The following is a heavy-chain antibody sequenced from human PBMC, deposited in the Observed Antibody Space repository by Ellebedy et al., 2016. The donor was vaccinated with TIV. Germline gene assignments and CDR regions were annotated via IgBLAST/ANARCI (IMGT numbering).Heavy chain of an antibody. CDR2: ISVHNGNT. D-gene: IGHD3-16*01. V-gene: IGHV1-18*01. CDR3: TTSPTLIEGGRDDH. J-gene: IGHJ5*02. Sequence: ASVKVSCKASGYTFTASGISWVRQAPGEGLEWMGWISVHNGNTNYAQKFRGRVTMTTDTSTNTAYMQLGSLTSDDTAVYYCTTSPTLIEGGRDDHWGQGTLVTVSS. CDR1: GYTFTASG.